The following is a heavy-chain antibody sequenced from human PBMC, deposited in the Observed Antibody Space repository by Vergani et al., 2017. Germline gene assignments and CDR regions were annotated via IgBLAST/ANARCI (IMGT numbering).Heavy chain of an antibody. V-gene: IGHV4-61*01. CDR3: ARDIPTGYGGSLFDP. J-gene: IGHJ5*02. D-gene: IGHD4-23*01. CDR2: IYYSGST. Sequence: QVQLQESGPGLVKPSETLSLTCTVSGGSVSSGSYYWSWIRQPPGKGLEWIGYIYYSGSTNYNPSLKSRVTISVDTSKNQFSLKLSSVTAADTAVYYCARDIPTGYGGSLFDPWGQGTLVTVSS. CDR1: GGSVSSGSYY.